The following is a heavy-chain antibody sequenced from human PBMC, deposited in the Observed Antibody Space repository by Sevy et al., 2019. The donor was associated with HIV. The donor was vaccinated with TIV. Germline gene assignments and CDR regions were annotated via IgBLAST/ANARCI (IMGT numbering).Heavy chain of an antibody. J-gene: IGHJ6*02. Sequence: GGSLRLSCAASGFTFSDYYMSWIRQAPGKGLEWVSYISSSGSTIYYADSVKGRFTISRDNAKNSLYLQMNSLRAEDTAVYYCAREEVDSSGWTPYYRMDVWGQGTTVTVSS. V-gene: IGHV3-11*01. D-gene: IGHD6-19*01. CDR2: ISSSGSTI. CDR3: AREEVDSSGWTPYYRMDV. CDR1: GFTFSDYY.